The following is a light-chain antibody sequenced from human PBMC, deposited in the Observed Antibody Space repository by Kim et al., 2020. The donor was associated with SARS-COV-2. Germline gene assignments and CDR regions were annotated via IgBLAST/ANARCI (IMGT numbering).Light chain of an antibody. CDR1: SIDVGRYNY. CDR3: SSYTSSSTWV. Sequence: GQSITISCTGTSIDVGRYNYVSWYQQHPGKAPTLMIYDVSNRPSGLSNRFSGSKSGNTASLTISGLQAEDEADYYCSSYTSSSTWVFGGGTQLTVL. J-gene: IGLJ3*02. CDR2: DVS. V-gene: IGLV2-14*03.